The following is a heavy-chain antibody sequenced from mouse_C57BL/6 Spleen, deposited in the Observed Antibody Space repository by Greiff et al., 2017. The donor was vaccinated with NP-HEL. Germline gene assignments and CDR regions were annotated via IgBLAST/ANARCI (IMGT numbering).Heavy chain of an antibody. D-gene: IGHD1-1*01. V-gene: IGHV5-9-1*02. CDR3: TRERSYGSSYPYWYFDV. Sequence: EVMLVESGEGLVKPGGSLKLSCAASGFTFSSYAMSWVRQTPEKRLEWVAYISSGGDYIYYADTVKGRFTISRDNARNTLYLQMSSLKSEDTAMYYCTRERSYGSSYPYWYFDVWGTGTTVTVSS. CDR1: GFTFSSYA. CDR2: ISSGGDYI. J-gene: IGHJ1*03.